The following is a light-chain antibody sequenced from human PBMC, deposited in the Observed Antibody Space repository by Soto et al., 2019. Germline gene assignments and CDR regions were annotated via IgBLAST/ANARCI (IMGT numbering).Light chain of an antibody. CDR2: EGT. CDR1: SSDVGTYNL. CDR3: CSYATSSAFYV. Sequence: LTQPASVSGSPGQSITISCTGASSDVGTYNLVSWYQHHPGKAPKLMIYEGTKRPSGVSNRFSGSTSGNTASLTISGLQAEDEADYFCCSYATSSAFYVFGTGTKVTVL. V-gene: IGLV2-23*01. J-gene: IGLJ1*01.